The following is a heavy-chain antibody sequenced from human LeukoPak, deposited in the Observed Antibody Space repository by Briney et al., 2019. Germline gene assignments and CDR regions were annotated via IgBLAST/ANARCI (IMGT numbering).Heavy chain of an antibody. CDR2: IYYSGST. J-gene: IGHJ4*02. CDR1: GGSISSNY. Sequence: KPSETLSLTCTVSGGSISSNYWSWIRQPPGKGLEWIGYIYYSGSTNYNPSLKSRVTISVDTSKNQFSLKLSSVTAADTAVYYCARGGSGWSFDYWGQGTLVTVSS. CDR3: ARGGSGWSFDY. V-gene: IGHV4-59*12. D-gene: IGHD6-19*01.